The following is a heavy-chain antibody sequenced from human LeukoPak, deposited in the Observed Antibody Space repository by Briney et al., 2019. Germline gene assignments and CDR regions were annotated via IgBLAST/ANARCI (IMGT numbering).Heavy chain of an antibody. CDR3: ARHSSGWHLDF. J-gene: IGHJ4*02. V-gene: IGHV4-59*01. D-gene: IGHD6-19*01. CDR2: IHYSGTT. Sequence: PSETLSLTCTVSGGSISDYYWSWVRQPPGKGLEWIGYIHYSGTTNFNPSLKSRVTMSVDTSKNQFSLKLNSVTAADTAVYYCARHSSGWHLDFWGQGTLVTVSS. CDR1: GGSISDYY.